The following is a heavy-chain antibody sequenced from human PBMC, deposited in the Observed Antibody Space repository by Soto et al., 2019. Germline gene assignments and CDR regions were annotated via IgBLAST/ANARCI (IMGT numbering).Heavy chain of an antibody. D-gene: IGHD1-20*01. CDR3: ARGEFKWNHQGFDS. V-gene: IGHV1-46*01. CDR2: INPIVGST. Sequence: GASVKVSCKASGYSFTTYYLHWVRQAPGQGLEWVGIINPIVGSTSYAQKFQGRVTMTRDTSTSTIYMELSSLRSEDTAVYYCARGEFKWNHQGFDSRGQGTPVTVSS. J-gene: IGHJ5*01. CDR1: GYSFTTYY.